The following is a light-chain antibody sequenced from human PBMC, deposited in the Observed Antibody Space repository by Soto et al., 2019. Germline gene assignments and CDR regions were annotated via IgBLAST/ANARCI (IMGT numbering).Light chain of an antibody. CDR1: RSVSNR. CDR3: QQYYNWTVT. V-gene: IGKV3-15*01. CDR2: GAS. Sequence: ILMTQSPATLSVSPGETVTFSCRASRSVSNRLAWYQHKPGQAPRLLISGASNGATGIPPKFSGSGSGTEFTLTVDSLQSDDIAVYYCQQYYNWTVTFGGGTKVDIX. J-gene: IGKJ4*01.